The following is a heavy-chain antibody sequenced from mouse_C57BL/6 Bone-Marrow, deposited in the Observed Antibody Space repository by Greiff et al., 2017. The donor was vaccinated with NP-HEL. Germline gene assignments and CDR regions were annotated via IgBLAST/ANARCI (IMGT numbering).Heavy chain of an antibody. D-gene: IGHD1-1*01. CDR2: ISSGGSYT. CDR1: GFTFSSYG. V-gene: IGHV5-6*01. J-gene: IGHJ2*01. Sequence: EVQRVESGGDFVKPGGSLKLSCAASGFTFSSYGMSWVRQTPDKRLEWVATISSGGSYTYYPDSVKGRFPISRDNAKNTLYLQMSSLKSEDTAMYYCARDYYGSSYYFDYWGQGTTLTVSS. CDR3: ARDYYGSSYYFDY.